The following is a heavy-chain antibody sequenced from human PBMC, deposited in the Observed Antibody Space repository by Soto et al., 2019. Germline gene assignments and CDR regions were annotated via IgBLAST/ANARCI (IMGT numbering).Heavy chain of an antibody. CDR3: ARDPSGPLLRYYPLDY. CDR2: INPSGGST. J-gene: IGHJ4*02. D-gene: IGHD3-9*01. V-gene: IGHV1-46*01. Sequence: VKVSCKASGYTFTSYYMHWVRQAPGQGLEWIGIINPSGGSTSYAQKFQGRVTMTRDTSTSTVYMELSSLRSEDTAVYYCARDPSGPLLRYYPLDYWGQGTLVTVSS. CDR1: GYTFTSYY.